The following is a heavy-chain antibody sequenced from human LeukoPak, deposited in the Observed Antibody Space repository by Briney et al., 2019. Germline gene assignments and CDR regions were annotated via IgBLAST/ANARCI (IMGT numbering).Heavy chain of an antibody. D-gene: IGHD4-17*01. J-gene: IGHJ4*02. CDR2: VYSYSGST. CDR1: GDSITSSSYY. Sequence: NPSETLSLTCTVTGDSITSSSYYWGWIRQPPGMGLEWIGTVYSYSGSTYCNPSLKSRVTVSVDTSKNQFSLKVTSVTAADTAIYYCAASGMTTVTFFDNWGQGTLVTVSS. V-gene: IGHV4-39*01. CDR3: AASGMTTVTFFDN.